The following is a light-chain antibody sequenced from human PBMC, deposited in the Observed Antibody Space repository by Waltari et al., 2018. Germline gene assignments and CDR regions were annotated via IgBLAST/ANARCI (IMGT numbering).Light chain of an antibody. CDR1: SSDIGYYNL. CDR2: EVN. Sequence: QSALTQPASVSGSPGQSITISCTGTSSDIGYYNLVSWYQQDPGKAPKVIIDEVNKRPSGVSNRFSGSKSGKTASLTISGLQAEDEADYYCCSYIGDSAWVFGGGTKVTVL. V-gene: IGLV2-23*02. CDR3: CSYIGDSAWV. J-gene: IGLJ3*02.